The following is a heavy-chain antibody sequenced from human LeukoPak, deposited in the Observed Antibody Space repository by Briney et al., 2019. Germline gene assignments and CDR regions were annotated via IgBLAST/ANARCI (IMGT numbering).Heavy chain of an antibody. V-gene: IGHV3-7*03. Sequence: PGGSLRLSCAASGFTFSSYRMTWVRQAPGKGLEWVANIKQDGSEKYYVDSVKGRFTISRDNAKNSLYLQMNSLRAEDTAVYYCARDSRITFGGVDYWGQGTLVTVSS. CDR2: IKQDGSEK. CDR1: GFTFSSYR. D-gene: IGHD3-16*01. CDR3: ARDSRITFGGVDY. J-gene: IGHJ4*02.